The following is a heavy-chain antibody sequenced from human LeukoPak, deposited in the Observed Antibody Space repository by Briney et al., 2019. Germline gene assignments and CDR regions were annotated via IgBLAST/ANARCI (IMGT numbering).Heavy chain of an antibody. V-gene: IGHV1-69*13. CDR3: ARAIVGATTAFDY. D-gene: IGHD1-26*01. Sequence: ASVKVSCKASGYTFTGYYMHWVRQAPGQGLEWMGGIIPIFGTANYAQKFQGRVTITADESTSTAYMELSSLRSEDTAVYYCARAIVGATTAFDYWGQGTLVTVSS. J-gene: IGHJ4*02. CDR1: GYTFTGYY. CDR2: IIPIFGTA.